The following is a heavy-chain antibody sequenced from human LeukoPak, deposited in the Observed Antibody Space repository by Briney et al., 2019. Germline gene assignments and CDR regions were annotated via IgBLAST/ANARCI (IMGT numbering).Heavy chain of an antibody. CDR1: GYTFTRYD. J-gene: IGHJ4*02. V-gene: IGHV1-8*01. Sequence: ASVKASCKASGYTFTRYDIIRVRQAAGHGLEWMGWKKSNWCKQGYARKFEGRVTMTRNTSISKAYMEMSSLRSEDTGVYYFWKDVGTMIIALSYWGQGSLVTVSS. D-gene: IGHD3-22*01. CDR3: WKDVGTMIIALSY. CDR2: KKSNWCKQ.